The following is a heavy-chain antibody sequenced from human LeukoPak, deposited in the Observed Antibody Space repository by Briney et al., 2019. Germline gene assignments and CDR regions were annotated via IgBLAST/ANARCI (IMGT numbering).Heavy chain of an antibody. CDR1: GYTFTSYA. J-gene: IGHJ5*02. V-gene: IGHV7-4-1*02. CDR3: ARDLTPHRRYPFVVVVAGGFDP. Sequence: ASVKVSCKASGYTFTSYAMNWVRQAPGQGLEWMGWINTNTGNPTYAQGFTGRFVFSLDNSVSTAYLQISSLKAEDTAVYYCARDLTPHRRYPFVVVVAGGFDPWGQGTLVTVSS. CDR2: INTNTGNP. D-gene: IGHD2-15*01.